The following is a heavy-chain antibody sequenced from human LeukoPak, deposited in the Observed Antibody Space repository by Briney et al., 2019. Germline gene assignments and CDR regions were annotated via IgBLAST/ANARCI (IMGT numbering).Heavy chain of an antibody. V-gene: IGHV4-34*01. CDR2: INHRGGA. Sequence: PSETLSLTCAVYGESFSGHFWSWIRQPPGKGLEWIWEINHRGGANYNPSLKSRVTVSLDTSKYQFSLKLSSVTAADTAIYYCARNFDYWGQGTLVTVSS. CDR3: ARNFDY. CDR1: GESFSGHF. J-gene: IGHJ4*02.